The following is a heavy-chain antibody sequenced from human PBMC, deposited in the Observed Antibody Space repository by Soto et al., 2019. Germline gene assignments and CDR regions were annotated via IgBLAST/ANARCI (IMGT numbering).Heavy chain of an antibody. CDR3: ARDPGTSMIENYYNGMDV. V-gene: IGHV4-4*07. D-gene: IGHD3-16*01. Sequence: ETLSLTCTVSGDSIRNYFWSWIRQPAGKGLEWIGRIYTSGSSNYNPSLKSRLTMSVDTSKNQGSLNLRSVTAADTAVYYCARDPGTSMIENYYNGMDVWGRGTTGTVSS. CDR1: GDSIRNYF. CDR2: IYTSGSS. J-gene: IGHJ6*02.